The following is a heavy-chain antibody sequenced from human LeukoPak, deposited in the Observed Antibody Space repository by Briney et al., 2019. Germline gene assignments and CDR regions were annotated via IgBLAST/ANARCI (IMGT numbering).Heavy chain of an antibody. CDR3: AKDLASYDYAPGGGGMDV. J-gene: IGHJ6*02. CDR2: ISYDGSNK. CDR1: GFTFSSYG. D-gene: IGHD3-16*01. V-gene: IGHV3-30*18. Sequence: PGGSLRLSCAASGFTFSSYGMHWVRQAPGKGLEWVAVISYDGSNKYYADSVKGRFTISRDNSKNTLYLQMNSLRAEDTAVYYCAKDLASYDYAPGGGGMDVWGQGTTVTVSS.